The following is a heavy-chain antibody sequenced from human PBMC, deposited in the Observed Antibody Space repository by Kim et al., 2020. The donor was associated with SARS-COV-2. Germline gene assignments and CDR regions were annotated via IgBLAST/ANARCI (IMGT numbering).Heavy chain of an antibody. J-gene: IGHJ5*02. D-gene: IGHD6-13*01. CDR1: GYTFTGYY. Sequence: ASVKVSCKASGYTFTGYYMHWVRQAPGQGLEWMGWINPNSGGTNYAQKFQGRVTMTRDTSISTAYMELSRPRSDDTAVYYCAAAAGPFSWFDPWGQGTLVTVSS. CDR2: INPNSGGT. V-gene: IGHV1-2*02. CDR3: AAAAGPFSWFDP.